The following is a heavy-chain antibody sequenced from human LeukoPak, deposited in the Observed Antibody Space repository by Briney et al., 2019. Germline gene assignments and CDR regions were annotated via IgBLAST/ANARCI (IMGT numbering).Heavy chain of an antibody. V-gene: IGHV1-2*02. CDR1: GYTFTAYY. CDR3: ARESKRGAYHHVDY. J-gene: IGHJ4*02. D-gene: IGHD2-2*01. Sequence: ASVKVYCKASGYTFTAYYMHWVRQAPGQGLEWMGWINPNSGGTNYAQKFQGRVTMTRDTSISTAYMELSRLRSDDTAVYYCARESKRGAYHHVDYWGQGALVTVSS. CDR2: INPNSGGT.